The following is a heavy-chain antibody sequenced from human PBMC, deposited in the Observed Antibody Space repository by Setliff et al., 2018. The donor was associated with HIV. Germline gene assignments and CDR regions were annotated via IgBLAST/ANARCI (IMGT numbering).Heavy chain of an antibody. J-gene: IGHJ4*02. CDR2: IRSKDDGGTP. CDR1: GYNFNNYW. Sequence: PGESLEISCKGAGYNFNNYWIGWVRQAPGKGLGGVGFIRSKDDGGTPEYAASLGGRFTISRDDSKSIAYLQMSSLQTEDTAVYYCARGPHRYCSVTNSMYDFWGQGALVTVSS. CDR3: ARGPHRYCSVTNSMYDF. D-gene: IGHD2-15*01. V-gene: IGHV3-49*02.